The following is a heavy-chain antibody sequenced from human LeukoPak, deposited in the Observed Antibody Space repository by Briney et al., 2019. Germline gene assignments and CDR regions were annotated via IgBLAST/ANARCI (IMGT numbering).Heavy chain of an antibody. CDR1: GGSIRNLY. J-gene: IGHJ5*02. V-gene: IGHV4-59*08. D-gene: IGHD2-15*01. CDR3: ATLRGISGFDP. CDR2: IYYSGST. Sequence: SETLSLTCTVSGGSIRNLYWSWIRQPPGKGLEWIGFIYYSGSTNYNPSLKSRLTISVDTSKNRFSLSLNSVTAADTAVYYCATLRGISGFDPWGQGTLVTVSS.